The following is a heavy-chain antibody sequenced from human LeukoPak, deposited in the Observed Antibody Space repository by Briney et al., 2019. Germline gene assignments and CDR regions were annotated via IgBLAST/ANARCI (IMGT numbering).Heavy chain of an antibody. CDR3: ARGITRYCSGGSCYPGRLGRGMEV. J-gene: IGHJ6*02. D-gene: IGHD2-15*01. V-gene: IGHV4-39*07. CDR2: INESGST. CDR1: GGSISSGGYY. Sequence: PSETLSLTCTVSGGSISSGGYYWSWIRQPPGKGLEWIGEINESGSTNYNPSLKSRVTMSVDRSKNQFSLNLTSVTAADTAVYYCARGITRYCSGGSCYPGRLGRGMEVWGQGTTVTVSS.